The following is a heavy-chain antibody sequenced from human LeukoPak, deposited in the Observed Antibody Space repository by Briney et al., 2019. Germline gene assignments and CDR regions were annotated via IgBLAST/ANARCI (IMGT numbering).Heavy chain of an antibody. J-gene: IGHJ4*02. CDR2: IWYDGSNK. CDR1: GFTFSSYG. D-gene: IGHD4-17*01. CDR3: ARDIKYCDYDHY. V-gene: IGHV3-33*01. Sequence: GSSLRLSCAASGFTFSSYGMHWVRQAPGKGLEWVAVIWYDGSNKYYADSVKGRFTISRDNSKNTLYLQMNSLRAEDTAVYYCARDIKYCDYDHYWGQGTLVTVPS.